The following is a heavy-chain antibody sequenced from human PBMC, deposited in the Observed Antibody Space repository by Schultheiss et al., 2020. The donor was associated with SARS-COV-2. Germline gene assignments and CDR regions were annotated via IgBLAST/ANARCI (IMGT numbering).Heavy chain of an antibody. Sequence: GGSLRLSCAASGFTFSSYEMNWVRQAPGKGLEWVSYISSSGSYIYYADSVKGRFTISRDNAKNSLYLQMNSLRVEDTAVYYCARGGDHMITFGGVISTYFDFWGQGTLVTVSS. V-gene: IGHV3-21*05. CDR2: ISSSGSYI. D-gene: IGHD3-16*02. J-gene: IGHJ4*02. CDR3: ARGGDHMITFGGVISTYFDF. CDR1: GFTFSSYE.